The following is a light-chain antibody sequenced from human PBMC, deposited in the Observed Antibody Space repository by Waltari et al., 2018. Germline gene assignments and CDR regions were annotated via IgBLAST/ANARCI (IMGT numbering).Light chain of an antibody. Sequence: QSALTQPASVSGSPGQSITISCTGTSSDVGGYDFVSWYQQYPGKAPKLVFYDVYSRPSGVSHRFSASKSGNTASLTISGLQTEDEADYYCSSYTSISTSVVFGGGTKLTVL. CDR1: SSDVGGYDF. J-gene: IGLJ2*01. V-gene: IGLV2-14*03. CDR2: DVY. CDR3: SSYTSISTSVV.